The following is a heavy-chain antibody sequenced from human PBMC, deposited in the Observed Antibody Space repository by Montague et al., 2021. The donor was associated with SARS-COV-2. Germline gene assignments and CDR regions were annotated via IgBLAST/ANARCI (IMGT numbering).Heavy chain of an antibody. CDR3: AKGSGYP. CDR2: IYSSGST. V-gene: IGHV4-31*03. Sequence: TLSLTCTVSGGSVTSTTYYWSWFRQRPGRGLERVGFIYSSGSTAYSPSLENRLTMSIDTSKNQFSLRLTSATAADTAVYYCAKGSGYPWGRGTRVAVSS. D-gene: IGHD6-25*01. CDR1: GGSVTSTTYY. J-gene: IGHJ2*01.